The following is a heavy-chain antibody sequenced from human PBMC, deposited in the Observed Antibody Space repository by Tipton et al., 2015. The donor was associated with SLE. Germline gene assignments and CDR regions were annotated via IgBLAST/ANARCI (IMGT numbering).Heavy chain of an antibody. V-gene: IGHV3-21*01. J-gene: IGHJ4*02. CDR3: ARDLEMATYTFDY. CDR1: GFTFSSYS. CDR2: ISSSSSYI. D-gene: IGHD5-24*01. Sequence: SLRLSCAASGFTFSSYSMNWVRQAPGKGLEWVSSISSSSSYIYYADSVKGRFTISRDNAKNSLYLQMNSLRAEDTAVYYCARDLEMATYTFDYWGQGTLVTVSS.